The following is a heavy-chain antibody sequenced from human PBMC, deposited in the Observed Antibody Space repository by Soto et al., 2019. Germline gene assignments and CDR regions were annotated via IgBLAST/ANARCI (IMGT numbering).Heavy chain of an antibody. CDR1: GFTFSYG. CDR2: ISYDSSNK. V-gene: IGHV3-30*18. Sequence: VQLLESGGGLIQPGGSLRLSCAASGFTFSYGIHWLRQAPGKGLEWVAYISYDSSNKFYGDSVKGRFTISRDNSKNTPFLQMNSLRAEDSAVYYCANRVIGYCSGNTCDDYWGQGTLVAVS. D-gene: IGHD2-15*01. CDR3: ANRVIGYCSGNTCDDY. J-gene: IGHJ4*02.